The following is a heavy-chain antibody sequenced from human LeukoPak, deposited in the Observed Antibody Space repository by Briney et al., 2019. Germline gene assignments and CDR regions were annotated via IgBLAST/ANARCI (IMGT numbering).Heavy chain of an antibody. Sequence: GGSLRLSCAASGFTFSSYSMSWVRQAPGKGLEWVSSISSSSSYIYYADSVKGRFTISRDNAKNSLYLQMNSLRAEDTAVYYCARDSIAAAGRPFAYWGQGTLVTVSS. J-gene: IGHJ4*02. D-gene: IGHD6-13*01. CDR2: ISSSSSYI. CDR3: ARDSIAAAGRPFAY. CDR1: GFTFSSYS. V-gene: IGHV3-21*01.